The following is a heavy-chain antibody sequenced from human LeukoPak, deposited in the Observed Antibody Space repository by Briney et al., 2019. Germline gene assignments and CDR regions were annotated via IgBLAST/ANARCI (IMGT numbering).Heavy chain of an antibody. V-gene: IGHV1-46*01. CDR1: GYTFTGYY. Sequence: ASVKVSCKASGYTFTGYYMHWVRQAPGQGLEWMGIINPSGVSTSYAQKFQGRVTMTRDMSTSTVYMELSSLRSEDTAVYYCARDANYYDSSGYSEGAFDIWGQGTMVTVSS. CDR2: INPSGVST. J-gene: IGHJ3*02. D-gene: IGHD3-22*01. CDR3: ARDANYYDSSGYSEGAFDI.